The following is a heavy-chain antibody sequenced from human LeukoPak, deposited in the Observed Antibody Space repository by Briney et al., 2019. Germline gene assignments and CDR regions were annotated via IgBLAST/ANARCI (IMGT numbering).Heavy chain of an antibody. D-gene: IGHD3-10*01. CDR2: IIPIFGTA. Sequence: SVKVSCKASGGTFSSYAISWVRQAPGQGLEWMGGIIPIFGTANYAQKFQGRVTITADESTSTAYMELSSLRSEDTAVYYCARVKSAGAVKPLLWDYYYMDVWGKGTTVTVSS. CDR1: GGTFSSYA. J-gene: IGHJ6*03. V-gene: IGHV1-69*01. CDR3: ARVKSAGAVKPLLWDYYYMDV.